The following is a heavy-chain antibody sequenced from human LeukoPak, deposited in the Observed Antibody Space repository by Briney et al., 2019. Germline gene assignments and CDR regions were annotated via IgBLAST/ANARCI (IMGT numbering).Heavy chain of an antibody. D-gene: IGHD1-1*01. V-gene: IGHV3-30*01. CDR2: ISYDGSNK. J-gene: IGHJ5*01. CDR3: ARDSVRNQLEPFWFDS. Sequence: GRSLRLSCAASGFTFSSYAMHWVRQAPGKGLEWVAVISYDGSNKYYADSVKGRFTISRDNSKNTLYLQMNSLRAVDTAVYYCARDSVRNQLEPFWFDSWGQGTLVTVSS. CDR1: GFTFSSYA.